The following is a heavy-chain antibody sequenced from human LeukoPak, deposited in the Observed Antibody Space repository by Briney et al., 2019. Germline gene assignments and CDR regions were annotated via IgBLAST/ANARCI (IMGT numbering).Heavy chain of an antibody. V-gene: IGHV3-23*01. CDR2: ISRSGGST. Sequence: GGSLRLSCAASGFTFSSYAMSWVRQAPGKGLEWVSAISRSGGSTYYADSVKGRFTISRDNSKNTLYLQMNSLRAEDTAVYYCAKEPSCSSTSCYRGLFAWYFDHWGQGTLVTVSS. D-gene: IGHD2-2*01. CDR1: GFTFSSYA. CDR3: AKEPSCSSTSCYRGLFAWYFDH. J-gene: IGHJ4*02.